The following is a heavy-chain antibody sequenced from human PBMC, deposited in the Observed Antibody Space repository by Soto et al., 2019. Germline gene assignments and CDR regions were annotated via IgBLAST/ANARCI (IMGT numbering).Heavy chain of an antibody. CDR2: IYPSDSDT. Sequence: GESLKISCKGSGYSFSTSWIGWVRQMSGKGLEWMGTIYPSDSDTRYSPSFQGQVIISADKSTSTAYLQWRSLKASDTAMYYCATRAEYYDFWSGYYGAWGQGTLVTVYS. CDR1: GYSFSTSW. V-gene: IGHV5-51*01. D-gene: IGHD3-3*01. CDR3: ATRAEYYDFWSGYYGA. J-gene: IGHJ5*02.